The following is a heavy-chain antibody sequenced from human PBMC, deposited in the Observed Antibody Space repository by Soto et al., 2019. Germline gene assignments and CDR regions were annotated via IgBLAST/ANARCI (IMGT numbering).Heavy chain of an antibody. CDR3: ARQSYSFGPSNFDY. Sequence: PSETLSLTCTVSGGSISSYYWSWIRQPPGKGLEWIGYIYYSGSTNYNPSLKIRVTISVDTSKNQFSLKLSSVTAADTAVYYCARQSYSFGPSNFDYWGQGTLVTVSS. CDR2: IYYSGST. J-gene: IGHJ4*02. D-gene: IGHD5-18*01. V-gene: IGHV4-59*08. CDR1: GGSISSYY.